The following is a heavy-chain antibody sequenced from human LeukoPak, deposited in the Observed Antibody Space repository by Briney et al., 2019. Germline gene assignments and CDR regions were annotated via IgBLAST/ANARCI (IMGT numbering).Heavy chain of an antibody. CDR2: IYYSGSI. J-gene: IGHJ3*02. Sequence: SETLSLTCTVSGGSINSYYWSWIRQPPGKGLEWIGYIYYSGSIYYNPSLKSRVTMSVDTSKNQFSLKLSSVTAVDTAVYYCARRVQAIDAFDIWGQGTMVTVSS. CDR1: GGSINSYY. CDR3: ARRVQAIDAFDI. D-gene: IGHD1-1*01. V-gene: IGHV4-59*04.